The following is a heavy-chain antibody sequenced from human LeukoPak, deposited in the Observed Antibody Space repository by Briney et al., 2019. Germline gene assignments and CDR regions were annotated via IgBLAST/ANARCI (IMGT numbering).Heavy chain of an antibody. CDR2: ISSSSSYI. CDR3: ARDGKVVGAFDI. CDR1: GFTFSSYS. D-gene: IGHD1-1*01. J-gene: IGHJ3*02. V-gene: IGHV3-21*01. Sequence: KPGGSLRLSCAASGFTFSSYSMNWVRQAPGKGLEWVSSISSSSSYIYYADSVKGRFTISGDNAKNSLYLQMNSLRAEDTAVYYCARDGKVVGAFDIWGQGTMVTVSS.